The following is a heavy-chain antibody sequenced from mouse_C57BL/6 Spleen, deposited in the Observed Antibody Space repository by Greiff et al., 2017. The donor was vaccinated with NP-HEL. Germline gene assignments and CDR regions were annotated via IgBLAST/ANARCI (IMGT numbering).Heavy chain of an antibody. V-gene: IGHV14-3*01. CDR1: GFNFNNTY. CDR3: ARDYGSRHYFDY. J-gene: IGHJ2*01. CDR2: IDPANGNT. Sequence: EVKLQQSVAELVRPGASVKLSCTASGFNFNNTYMHWVKQRPEQGLEWIGRIDPANGNTNYAPKFQGKATISADTADNTAYLQLSSLTSEDTAIYYCARDYGSRHYFDYWGQGTTLTVSS. D-gene: IGHD1-1*01.